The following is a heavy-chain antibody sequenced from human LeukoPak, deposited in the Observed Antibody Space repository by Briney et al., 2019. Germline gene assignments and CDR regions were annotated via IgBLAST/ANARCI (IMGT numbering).Heavy chain of an antibody. D-gene: IGHD1-14*01. Sequence: SQTLSLTCDVSGGSISSGTHYWTWIRQPVGKGLEWLGRVFTSGSPTYNPSLESRVVISIDKSKNQFSLKLSSVTAADTAVYYCGRHVVVPNHFDPWGQGILVTVSS. CDR2: VFTSGSP. V-gene: IGHV4-61*02. J-gene: IGHJ5*02. CDR1: GGSISSGTHY. CDR3: GRHVVVPNHFDP.